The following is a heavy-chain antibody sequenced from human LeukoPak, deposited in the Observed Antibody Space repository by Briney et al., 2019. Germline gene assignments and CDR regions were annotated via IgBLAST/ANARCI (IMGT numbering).Heavy chain of an antibody. CDR2: ISSDATNE. Sequence: QSGGSLRLSCAASGFTFSSYGMHWVRQAPGKGLEWVALISSDATNEYYADAVRGRFTISRDTSKNTLYLQMNSLRAEDTAVYYCARGPTLTPYDSSGTRGYFDYWGQGTLVTVSS. CDR1: GFTFSSYG. D-gene: IGHD3-22*01. J-gene: IGHJ4*02. V-gene: IGHV3-30*03. CDR3: ARGPTLTPYDSSGTRGYFDY.